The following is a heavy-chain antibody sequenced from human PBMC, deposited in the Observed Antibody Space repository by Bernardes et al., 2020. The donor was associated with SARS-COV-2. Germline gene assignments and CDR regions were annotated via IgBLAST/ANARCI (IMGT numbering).Heavy chain of an antibody. J-gene: IGHJ5*02. CDR2: IHYSGST. CDR1: GGSISSYY. V-gene: IGHV4-59*01. CDR3: ARLTDDNGRYFWFDP. Sequence: SETLSLTCTVSGGSISSYYWSWIRQPPGKGLEWIGYIHYSGSTKNNPSLKSRVTLSVDTPKNQFSLKLSSVTAADTAVYYCARLTDDNGRYFWFDPWGQGTLVIVSS. D-gene: IGHD2-8*01.